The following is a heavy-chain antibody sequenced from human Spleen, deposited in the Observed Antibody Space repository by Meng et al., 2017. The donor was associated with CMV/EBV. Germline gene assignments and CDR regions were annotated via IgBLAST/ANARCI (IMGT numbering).Heavy chain of an antibody. D-gene: IGHD2-2*01. V-gene: IGHV1-69*10. CDR3: ARDPVVGEDRGDGY. J-gene: IGHJ4*02. CDR1: GGTFTSFA. CDR2: IIPALGLA. Sequence: SVKVSCKASGGTFTSFALSWVRQAPGQGLEWMGGIIPALGLADYAQKFQGRVTITADKSTSTAYMELSSLRSEDTAVYYCARDPVVGEDRGDGYWGQGTLVTVSS.